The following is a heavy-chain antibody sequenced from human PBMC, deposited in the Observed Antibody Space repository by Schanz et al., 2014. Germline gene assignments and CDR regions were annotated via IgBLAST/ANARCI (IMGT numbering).Heavy chain of an antibody. Sequence: QVQLVQSGAEVKKPGASVKVSCKASGYTTFTDYYIHWVRQAPGQGLEWMGWINPNSGDTNYAQKLQGWVTMTRDTSISTAYMEVSRLKSDDTAVYYCARVSMEFERGKSYYYYMDVWGRGTTVTVSS. CDR2: INPNSGDT. CDR1: GYTTFTDYY. D-gene: IGHD3-10*01. J-gene: IGHJ6*03. CDR3: ARVSMEFERGKSYYYYMDV. V-gene: IGHV1-2*04.